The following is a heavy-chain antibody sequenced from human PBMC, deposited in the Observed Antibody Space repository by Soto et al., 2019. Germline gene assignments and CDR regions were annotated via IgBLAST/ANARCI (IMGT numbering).Heavy chain of an antibody. Sequence: EVQLVESGGGLVQPGGSLRLSCAASGFTFSSYSMNWVRQAPGKGLEWVSYISSSSSTIYYADSVKGRFTISRDNAKNSLYLQMNSLRAEDTAVYYCARDKCRDFVCYYYYMDVWGKGTTVTVSS. CDR2: ISSSSSTI. CDR1: GFTFSSYS. J-gene: IGHJ6*03. V-gene: IGHV3-48*01. D-gene: IGHD2-21*02. CDR3: ARDKCRDFVCYYYYMDV.